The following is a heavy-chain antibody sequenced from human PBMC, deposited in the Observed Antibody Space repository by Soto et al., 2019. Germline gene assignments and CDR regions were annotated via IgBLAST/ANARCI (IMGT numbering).Heavy chain of an antibody. CDR1: GDSIGSGGHY. CDR2: IYYSGST. V-gene: IGHV4-31*03. CDR3: ARDQALAPHVWGY. D-gene: IGHD3-16*01. Sequence: SETLSLTCSVSGDSIGSGGHYWNWIRQHPEKGLEWIGYIYYSGSTHYNPSLRSRLRISLDTSKNQFFLRLTSVTAADTARYYCARDQALAPHVWGYWGQGIQVTVSS. J-gene: IGHJ4*02.